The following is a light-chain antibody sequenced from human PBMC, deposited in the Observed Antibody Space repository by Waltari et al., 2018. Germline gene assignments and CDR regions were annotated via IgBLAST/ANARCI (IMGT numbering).Light chain of an antibody. CDR3: CSYAGSYTVV. V-gene: IGLV2-11*01. CDR1: SSDVGGYNY. Sequence: QSALTQPRPVSGSPGQSVTIPCTGTSSDVGGYNYVPWYQQHPGKAPKLMIYDVSKRPSGVPDRFSGSKSGNTASLTISGLQAEDEADYYCCSYAGSYTVVFGGGTKLTVL. J-gene: IGLJ2*01. CDR2: DVS.